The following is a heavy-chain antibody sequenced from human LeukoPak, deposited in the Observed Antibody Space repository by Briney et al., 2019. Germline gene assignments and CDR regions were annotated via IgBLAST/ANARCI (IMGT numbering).Heavy chain of an antibody. V-gene: IGHV3-30-3*01. CDR2: ISYDGSNK. D-gene: IGHD3-3*01. CDR3: ARGQGGDFWGVSAYFD. J-gene: IGHJ4*02. CDR1: GFTFSSYA. Sequence: GGSLRLSCAASGFTFSSYAMHWVRQAPGKGLEWVAVISYDGSNKYYADSVKGRFTISRDNSKNTLFLQMNSLRAEDTAIYFCARGQGGDFWGVSAYFDWGQGTLVTVSS.